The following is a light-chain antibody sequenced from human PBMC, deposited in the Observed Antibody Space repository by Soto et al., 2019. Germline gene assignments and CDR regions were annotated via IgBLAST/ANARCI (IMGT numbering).Light chain of an antibody. CDR3: CSYADVSSYV. J-gene: IGLJ1*01. CDR1: SSDVGGHNY. CDR2: EVV. V-gene: IGLV2-14*01. Sequence: QSALTQPASVSGSPGQSITISCTGTSSDVGGHNYVSWYQQHPGTAPKLMIYEVVNRPSGVSNRFSGSKSGNTASLTISGLQAEDEADYYCCSYADVSSYVSVTGSKLPVL.